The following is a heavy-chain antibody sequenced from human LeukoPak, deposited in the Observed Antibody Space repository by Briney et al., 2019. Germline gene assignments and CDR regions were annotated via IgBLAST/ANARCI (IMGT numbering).Heavy chain of an antibody. CDR3: ARDPWEPTNYFDY. Sequence: GGSLRLSCAASGFTFSSYAMNWVRQAPGKGLEWVAIISYDGSNKYYADSVKGRFTTSRDKSKNTLYLQMSSLRAEDTAVYYCARDPWEPTNYFDYWGQGTLVTVSS. V-gene: IGHV3-30*04. CDR2: ISYDGSNK. J-gene: IGHJ4*02. CDR1: GFTFSSYA. D-gene: IGHD1-26*01.